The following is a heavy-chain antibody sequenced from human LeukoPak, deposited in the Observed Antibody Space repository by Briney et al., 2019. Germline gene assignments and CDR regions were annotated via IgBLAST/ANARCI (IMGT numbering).Heavy chain of an antibody. J-gene: IGHJ4*02. D-gene: IGHD2-2*01. CDR2: ISGSGGNT. CDR3: AKDGGYCSSTTCLQPFDY. CDR1: GFTFSSYA. Sequence: PGGSLRLSCAASGFTFSSYAMSWVRQAPGKGLEWVSAISGSGGNTYYSDSVKGRFTISRDNSKNTLFLQMNSLRAEDTAVYYCAKDGGYCSSTTCLQPFDYWGQGTLVTVSS. V-gene: IGHV3-23*01.